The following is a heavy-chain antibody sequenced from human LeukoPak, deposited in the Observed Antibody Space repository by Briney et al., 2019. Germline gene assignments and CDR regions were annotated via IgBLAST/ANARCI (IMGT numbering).Heavy chain of an antibody. CDR3: ATGTMGPYLTFAFDI. CDR2: IYYSGST. CDR1: GGSISSYY. Sequence: PSETLSLTCTVSGGSISSYYWSWIRQPPGKGLEWIGYIYYSGSTNYNPSLKSRVTISVDTSKNQFSLKLSSVTAADTAVYYCATGTMGPYLTFAFDIWGQGTMVTVSS. J-gene: IGHJ3*02. D-gene: IGHD1-14*01. V-gene: IGHV4-59*01.